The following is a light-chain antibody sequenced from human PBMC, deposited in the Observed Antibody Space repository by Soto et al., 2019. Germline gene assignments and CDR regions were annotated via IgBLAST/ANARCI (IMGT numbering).Light chain of an antibody. CDR1: QSVLYSSNNKNY. Sequence: DIVMTQSPDSLAVSLGERATINCKSSQSVLYSSNNKNYLAWYQQKPGQPPKLLIYWASTRESGVPDRFSGSGSGTDFTLTISSLQAEDVAVYYCQQYTSPQLTFGGGTKVEIK. CDR2: WAS. V-gene: IGKV4-1*01. J-gene: IGKJ4*01. CDR3: QQYTSPQLT.